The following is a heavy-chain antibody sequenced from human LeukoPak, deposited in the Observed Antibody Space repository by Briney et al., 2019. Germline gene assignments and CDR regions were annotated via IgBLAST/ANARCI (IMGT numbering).Heavy chain of an antibody. Sequence: GGSLRLSCAASGFTFDDFGMSWVRQAPGKGLQWVSSINWNGDRTGYADSLKGRFTISRDNAKSTLYLQMNSLRAEDTAVYYCTKRPFSGYFEYWGQGTLVTVSS. V-gene: IGHV3-20*04. D-gene: IGHD1-1*01. CDR3: TKRPFSGYFEY. J-gene: IGHJ4*02. CDR2: INWNGDRT. CDR1: GFTFDDFG.